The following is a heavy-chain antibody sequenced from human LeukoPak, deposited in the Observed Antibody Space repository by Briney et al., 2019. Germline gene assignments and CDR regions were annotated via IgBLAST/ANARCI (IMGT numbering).Heavy chain of an antibody. V-gene: IGHV3-7*01. Sequence: GGSLRLSCAASGFTFSSYWMSWVRQAPGKGLEWVANIKQDGSEKYYVDSVKGRFTISRDNAKNSLYLQMNSLRAEDTAVYYCARDFPYYPDVDAFDIWGQGTMVTVSS. D-gene: IGHD3-10*01. J-gene: IGHJ3*02. CDR1: GFTFSSYW. CDR3: ARDFPYYPDVDAFDI. CDR2: IKQDGSEK.